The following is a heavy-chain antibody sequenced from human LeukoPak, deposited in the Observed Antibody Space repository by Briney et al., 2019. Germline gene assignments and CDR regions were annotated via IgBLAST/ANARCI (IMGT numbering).Heavy chain of an antibody. CDR1: GYSFTSYW. J-gene: IGHJ6*03. V-gene: IGHV5-51*01. Sequence: VESLKISCKGSGYSFTSYWIGWVRQMPGKGLEWMGIIYPGDSDARYSPSFQGQVTISADKSISTAYLQWSSLKASDTAMYYCARQDIVVVPAANSYYYYMDVWGKGTTVTVSS. D-gene: IGHD2-2*01. CDR2: IYPGDSDA. CDR3: ARQDIVVVPAANSYYYYMDV.